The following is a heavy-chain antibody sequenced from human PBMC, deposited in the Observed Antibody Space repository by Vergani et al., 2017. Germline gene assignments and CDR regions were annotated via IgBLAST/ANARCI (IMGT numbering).Heavy chain of an antibody. V-gene: IGHV1-24*01. D-gene: IGHD1-26*01. Sequence: QVQLVQSGAEVKKPGASVKVSCKVSGYTLTELSMHWVRQAPGKGLEWMGGFDPEDGETIYAQKFQGRVTMTEDTSTDTAYMELRSLRSEDTAVYYCATGKFQIVGATALYWYFDLWGRGTLVTVSS. CDR1: GYTLTELS. J-gene: IGHJ2*01. CDR2: FDPEDGET. CDR3: ATGKFQIVGATALYWYFDL.